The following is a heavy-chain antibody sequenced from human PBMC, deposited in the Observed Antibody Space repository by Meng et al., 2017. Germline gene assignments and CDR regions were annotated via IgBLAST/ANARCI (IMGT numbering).Heavy chain of an antibody. D-gene: IGHD3-3*01. CDR2: INHSGST. CDR1: GGSFSGYY. CDR3: ARRWVIWNGYRLDY. V-gene: IGHV4-34*01. J-gene: IGHJ4*02. Sequence: QVPLQQWGAGLVKPSETLSLTCAVYGGSFSGYYWSWIRQPPGKGLEWIGEINHSGSTNYNPSLKSRVTISVDTSKNQFSLKLSSVTAADTAVYYCARRWVIWNGYRLDYWGQGTLVTVSS.